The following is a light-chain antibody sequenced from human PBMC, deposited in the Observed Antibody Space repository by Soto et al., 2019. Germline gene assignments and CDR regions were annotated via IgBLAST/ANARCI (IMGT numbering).Light chain of an antibody. CDR2: EVS. J-gene: IGLJ3*02. V-gene: IGLV2-14*01. CDR3: SSYTTSGTPV. CDR1: SSDVGGYNY. Sequence: QSALTQPASMSGSPGQSITISCTGTSSDVGGYNYLSWYQQNPGKAPKVMIYEVSNRPSGVSNRFSGSKSGNTASLTISGLQAEDEADYYCSSYTTSGTPVFGGGTKVTVL.